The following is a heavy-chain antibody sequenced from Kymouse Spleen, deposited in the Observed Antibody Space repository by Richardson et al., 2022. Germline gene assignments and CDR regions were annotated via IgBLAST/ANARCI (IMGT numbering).Heavy chain of an antibody. J-gene: IGHJ5*02. CDR1: GFTFSGSA. CDR3: TRHA**QLETGSTP. Sequence: EVQLVESGGGLVQPGGSLKLSCAASGFTFSGSAMHWVRQASGKGLEWVGRIRSKANSYATAYAASVKGRFTISRDDSKNTAYLQMNSLKTEDTAVYYCTRHA**QLETGSTPGAREPWSPSPQ. CDR2: IRSKANSYAT. D-gene: IGHD6-6*01. V-gene: IGHV3-73*02.